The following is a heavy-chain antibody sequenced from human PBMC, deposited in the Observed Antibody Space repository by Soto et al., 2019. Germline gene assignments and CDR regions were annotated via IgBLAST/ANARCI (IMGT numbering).Heavy chain of an antibody. V-gene: IGHV3-73*01. D-gene: IGHD3-10*01. CDR3: TSHTMVRGVISG. Sequence: GGSLRLSCAASGFTFSGSAMHWVRQASGKGLEWVGRIRSKANSYATAYAASVKGRFTISRDDSKNTAYLQMNSLKTEDTAVYYCTSHTMVRGVISGWGQGTLVTVSS. CDR1: GFTFSGSA. J-gene: IGHJ4*02. CDR2: IRSKANSYAT.